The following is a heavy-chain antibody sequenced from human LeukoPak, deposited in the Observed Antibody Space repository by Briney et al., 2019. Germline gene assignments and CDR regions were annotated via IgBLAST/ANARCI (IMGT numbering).Heavy chain of an antibody. CDR3: ARTRNYYYYYGMDV. V-gene: IGHV4-30-2*01. J-gene: IGHJ6*02. Sequence: SETLSLTCAVSGGSISSGGYSWSWIRQPPGKGLEWIGYIYHSGSTYYNPSLKSRVTISVDRSKNQFSLKLSSVTAADTAVYYCARTRNYYYYYGMDVWGQGTTVTVSS. CDR2: IYHSGST. CDR1: GGSISSGGYS.